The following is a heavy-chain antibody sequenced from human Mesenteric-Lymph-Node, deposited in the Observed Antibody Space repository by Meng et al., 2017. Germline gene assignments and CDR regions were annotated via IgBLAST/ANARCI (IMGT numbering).Heavy chain of an antibody. Sequence: GGSLRLSCAASGFTFSDYYMSWIRQAPGKGLEWVSYISSSGSTIYYADSVKGRFTISRDNAKNSLYLQMNSLRAEDTAVYHCAKDNPMATYLFYSMDVWGQGTTVTVSS. D-gene: IGHD2-15*01. CDR1: GFTFSDYY. CDR2: ISSSGSTI. CDR3: AKDNPMATYLFYSMDV. J-gene: IGHJ6*02. V-gene: IGHV3-11*01.